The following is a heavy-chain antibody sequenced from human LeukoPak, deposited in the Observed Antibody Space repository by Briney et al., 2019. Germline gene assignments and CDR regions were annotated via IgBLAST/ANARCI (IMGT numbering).Heavy chain of an antibody. CDR3: ARSIAVAGTDGVFDY. D-gene: IGHD6-19*01. Sequence: GSSVKVSCKASGGTFSSYAISWVRQAPGQGLEWMGGIIPIFGTANYAQKFQGRVTMTRDTSISTAYMELSRLRSDDTAVYYCARSIAVAGTDGVFDYWGQGTLVTVSS. V-gene: IGHV1-69*05. CDR1: GGTFSSYA. J-gene: IGHJ4*02. CDR2: IIPIFGTA.